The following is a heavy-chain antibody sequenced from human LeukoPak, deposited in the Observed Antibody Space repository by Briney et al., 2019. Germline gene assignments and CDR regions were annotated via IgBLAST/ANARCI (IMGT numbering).Heavy chain of an antibody. D-gene: IGHD2-2*02. Sequence: PGGSLRLSCAASGFTVSSNYMSWVRPAPGKGLEWVSVIYSGGSTYYADSVKGRFTISRDNSKNTLYLQMNSLRAEDTAVYYCARAGYCSSTSCYTLYAFDIWGQGTMVTVSS. CDR2: IYSGGST. CDR3: ARAGYCSSTSCYTLYAFDI. J-gene: IGHJ3*02. CDR1: GFTVSSNY. V-gene: IGHV3-53*01.